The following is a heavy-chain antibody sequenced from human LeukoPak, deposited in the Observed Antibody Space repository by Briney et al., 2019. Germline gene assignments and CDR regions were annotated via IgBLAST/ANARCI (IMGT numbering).Heavy chain of an antibody. CDR2: IKSKTDGGTT. CDR1: GFTFSDAW. J-gene: IGHJ4*02. V-gene: IGHV3-15*01. CDR3: TRQQLVFDC. D-gene: IGHD6-13*01. Sequence: GGSLRLSCAASGFTFSDAWMSWVRQAPGKGLEWVGHIKSKTDGGTTDYAAPVKGRFTISRGGSKNTLYLQVNSLKTEDTAVYYCTRQQLVFDCWGQGTLVTVSS.